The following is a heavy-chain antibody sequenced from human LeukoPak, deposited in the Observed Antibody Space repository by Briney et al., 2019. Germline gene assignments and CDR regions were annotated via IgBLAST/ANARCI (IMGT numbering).Heavy chain of an antibody. Sequence: SETLSLTCTVSGGSISSSSYYWGWIRQPPGKGLEWIGSIYYSGSTYYNPSLKSRVAISVDTSKNQFSLKLSSVTVADTAVYYCARDLPYSSSWESIDYWGQGTLVTVSS. V-gene: IGHV4-39*07. D-gene: IGHD6-13*01. CDR1: GGSISSSSYY. CDR2: IYYSGST. J-gene: IGHJ4*02. CDR3: ARDLPYSSSWESIDY.